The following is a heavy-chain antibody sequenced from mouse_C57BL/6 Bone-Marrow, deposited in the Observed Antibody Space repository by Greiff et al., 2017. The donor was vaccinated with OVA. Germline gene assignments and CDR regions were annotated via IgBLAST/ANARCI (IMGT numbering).Heavy chain of an antibody. CDR2: ISNGGGST. Sequence: EVQLVESGGGLVQPGGSLKLSCAASGFTFSDYYMYWVRQTPEKRLEWVAYISNGGGSTYYPDTVKGRFTISRDNAKNTLYLQMSRLKSEDTAMYYCPRQPLICYAMDYWGQGTSVTVSS. CDR3: PRQPLICYAMDY. V-gene: IGHV5-12*01. CDR1: GFTFSDYY. J-gene: IGHJ4*01.